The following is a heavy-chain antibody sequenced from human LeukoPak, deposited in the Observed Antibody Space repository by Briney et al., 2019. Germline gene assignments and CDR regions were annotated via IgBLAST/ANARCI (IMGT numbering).Heavy chain of an antibody. CDR2: INPNSGGT. CDR1: GYTFTGYY. D-gene: IGHD4-17*01. Sequence: GASVKVSCKASGYTFTGYYMHWVRQAPGQGLEWMGWINPNSGGTNYAQKFQGGVTMTRDTSISTAYMELSRLRSDDTAVYYCAGTGLRDDYGDYVFDYWGQGTLVTVSS. J-gene: IGHJ4*02. CDR3: AGTGLRDDYGDYVFDY. V-gene: IGHV1-2*02.